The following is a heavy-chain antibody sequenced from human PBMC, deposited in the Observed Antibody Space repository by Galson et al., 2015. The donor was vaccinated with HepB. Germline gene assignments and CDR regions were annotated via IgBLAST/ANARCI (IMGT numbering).Heavy chain of an antibody. Sequence: SVKVSCKASGGTFSSYAISWVRQAPGQGLEWMGGIIPIFGTANYAQKFQGRVTITADESTSTAYMELSSLRSEDTAVYYCASGNDKRDAFDIWGQGTMVTVSS. V-gene: IGHV1-69*13. CDR3: ASGNDKRDAFDI. J-gene: IGHJ3*02. D-gene: IGHD1-1*01. CDR1: GGTFSSYA. CDR2: IIPIFGTA.